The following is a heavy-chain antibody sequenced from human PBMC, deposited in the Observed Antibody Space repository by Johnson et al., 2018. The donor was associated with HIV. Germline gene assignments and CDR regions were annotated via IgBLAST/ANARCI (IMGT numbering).Heavy chain of an antibody. CDR3: AREPALVGANGGWGAFDI. V-gene: IGHV3-9*01. CDR1: GFTFDDYA. J-gene: IGHJ3*02. CDR2: ITWNSGSI. Sequence: VQLVESGGGLVQPGRSLRLSCAASGFTFDDYAIHWVRQAPGKGLEWVSGITWNSGSIGYADSVNGRFTISRDNAKNSLYLQMNSLRAEDTAVYYCAREPALVGANGGWGAFDIWGQGTLVTVSS. D-gene: IGHD1-26*01.